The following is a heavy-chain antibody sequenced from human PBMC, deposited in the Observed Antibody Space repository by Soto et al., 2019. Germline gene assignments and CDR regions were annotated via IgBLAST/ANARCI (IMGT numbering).Heavy chain of an antibody. CDR2: ISHGGST. V-gene: IGHV4-34*01. CDR1: GDSQNGYY. CDR3: SRGLCSGGTCHQPRSYDNYYRDV. Sequence: QVHLQQWGARPLRPSETLSLTCGVFGDSQNGYYWTWIRQTPGKGLEWIGEISHGGSTNYNPSHKSRVSISRDTSKNHFSLSLTSVTAADTAIYYFSRGLCSGGTCHQPRSYDNYYRDVWGEGTTVTVSS. J-gene: IGHJ6*03. D-gene: IGHD2-15*01.